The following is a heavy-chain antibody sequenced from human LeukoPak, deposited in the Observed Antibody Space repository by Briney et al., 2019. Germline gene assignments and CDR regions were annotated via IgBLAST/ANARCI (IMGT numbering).Heavy chain of an antibody. CDR1: GYTFTNYH. CDR2: INPNGSST. D-gene: IGHD2-8*01. Sequence: ASVKVSCKASGYTFTNYHIHWVRQAPGQGLEWMGIINPNGSSTSYAQKFQGRVTMTRDTSTSTVYMELSSLRSEDTAVYYCAGGTTNTKGAFDMWGQGTMVTVSS. V-gene: IGHV1-46*01. CDR3: AGGTTNTKGAFDM. J-gene: IGHJ3*02.